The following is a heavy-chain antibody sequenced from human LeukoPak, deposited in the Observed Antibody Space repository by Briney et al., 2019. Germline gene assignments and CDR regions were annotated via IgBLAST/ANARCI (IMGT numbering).Heavy chain of an antibody. V-gene: IGHV1-18*01. D-gene: IGHD3-9*01. CDR1: GYTFTSYG. CDR2: ISAYNGNT. CDR3: ARDQLTYYDILTGLPADYYYYGVDV. J-gene: IGHJ6*02. Sequence: ASVKVSCKASGYTFTSYGISWVRQAPGQGLEWMGWISAYNGNTNYAQKLQGRVTMTTDTSTSTAYMELRSLRSDDTAVYYCARDQLTYYDILTGLPADYYYYGVDVWGQGTTVTVSS.